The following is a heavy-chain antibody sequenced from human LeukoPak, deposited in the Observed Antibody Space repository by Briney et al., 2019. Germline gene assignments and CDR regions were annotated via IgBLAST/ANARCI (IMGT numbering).Heavy chain of an antibody. CDR3: ARNTVSYWYFDL. CDR2: ILYRESA. Sequence: PSETLSLTCTVSGGSISSTSYYWGWIRQPPGKGLEWIGYILYRESANYNPSLKSRVTISVDTSKNQFSLKLSAVTAADTAVYYCARNTVSYWYFDLWGRGTLVTVSS. D-gene: IGHD4-17*01. CDR1: GGSISSTSYY. J-gene: IGHJ2*01. V-gene: IGHV4-61*05.